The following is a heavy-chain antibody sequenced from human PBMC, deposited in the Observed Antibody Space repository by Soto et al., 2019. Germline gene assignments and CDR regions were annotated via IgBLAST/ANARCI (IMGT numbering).Heavy chain of an antibody. V-gene: IGHV4-34*01. D-gene: IGHD3-10*01. CDR2: INHSGST. CDR1: GGSFSGYY. Sequence: SETLSLTCAVYGGSFSGYYWSWIRQPPGKGLEWLGEINHSGSTNYNPSLKSRVTISVDTSKNQFSLKLSPVTAADTAADHCPRGRYYYGLGSYYYYGMDVCSQGTTVTVSS. J-gene: IGHJ6*02. CDR3: PRGRYYYGLGSYYYYGMDV.